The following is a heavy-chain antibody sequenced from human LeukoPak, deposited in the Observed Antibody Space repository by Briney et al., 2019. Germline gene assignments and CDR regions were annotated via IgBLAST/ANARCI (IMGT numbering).Heavy chain of an antibody. CDR1: GFTFSSYA. J-gene: IGHJ4*02. CDR2: ISGSGGST. Sequence: GGSLRLSCAASGFTFSSYAMSWVRQAPGKGLEWVSAISGSGGSTYYADSVKGRFTISRDNSKDTLYLQMNSLRAEDTAVYYCAKEYCSGGSCYSAFDYWGQGTLVTVSS. D-gene: IGHD2-15*01. CDR3: AKEYCSGGSCYSAFDY. V-gene: IGHV3-23*01.